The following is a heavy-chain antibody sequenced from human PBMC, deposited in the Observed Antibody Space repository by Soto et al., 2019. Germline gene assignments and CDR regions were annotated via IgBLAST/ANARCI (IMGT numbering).Heavy chain of an antibody. Sequence: GGSLRLSCAASGFTFSSYAMSWVRQAPGKGLEWVSAISGSGGSTYYADSVKGRFTISRDNSKNTLYLQMNSLRAEDTAVYYCAKERSITIFGVVIRGWFDPWGQGTLVTVSS. V-gene: IGHV3-23*01. CDR1: GFTFSSYA. D-gene: IGHD3-3*01. J-gene: IGHJ5*02. CDR3: AKERSITIFGVVIRGWFDP. CDR2: ISGSGGST.